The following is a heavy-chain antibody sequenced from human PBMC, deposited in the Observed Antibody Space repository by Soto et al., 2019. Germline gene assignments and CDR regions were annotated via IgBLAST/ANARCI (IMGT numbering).Heavy chain of an antibody. CDR3: ARISSGYDY. J-gene: IGHJ4*02. D-gene: IGHD3-22*01. CDR2: IYHSGST. Sequence: PSETLSLTCAVSGGSISSGGYSWSWIRQPPGKGLEWIGYIYHSGSTYYNPSLKSRVTISVDRSKNQFSLKLSSVTAADTAVYYCARISSGYDYWGQGTLVTVSS. V-gene: IGHV4-30-2*01. CDR1: GGSISSGGYS.